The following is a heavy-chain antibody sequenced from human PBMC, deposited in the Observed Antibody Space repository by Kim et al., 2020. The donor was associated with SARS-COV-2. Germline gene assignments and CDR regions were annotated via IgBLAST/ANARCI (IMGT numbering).Heavy chain of an antibody. J-gene: IGHJ4*02. CDR3: ARDGNYGDYLFDY. D-gene: IGHD4-17*01. V-gene: IGHV4-59*01. Sequence: NPAIKSRVTISVDTSKNQFSLKLSSVTGADTAVYYCARDGNYGDYLFDYWGQGTLVTVSS.